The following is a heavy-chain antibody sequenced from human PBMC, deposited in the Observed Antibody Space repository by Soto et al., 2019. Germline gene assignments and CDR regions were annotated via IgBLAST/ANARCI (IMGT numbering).Heavy chain of an antibody. CDR2: SNPAGGRA. V-gene: IGHV1-46*01. Sequence: QVQLEQSGAEVKKPGVSVKISCKASGYTFTNFYMHWVRQAPGQGLEWMGISNPAGGRATYAQKFQGSVTMSSITSTSTSNMEMSSLTSKVTAVYFCGLESFYFASSGFVAWCQGTLVTVPS. CDR3: GLESFYFASSGFVA. J-gene: IGHJ5*02. D-gene: IGHD3-22*01. CDR1: GYTFTNFY.